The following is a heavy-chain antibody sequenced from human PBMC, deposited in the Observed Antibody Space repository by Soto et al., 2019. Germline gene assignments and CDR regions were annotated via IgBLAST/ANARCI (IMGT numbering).Heavy chain of an antibody. J-gene: IGHJ6*02. Sequence: VQLVESGGGLVQPGGSLRLSCAASGLIFSDYHMDWVRQAPGKGLEWVGRIRRKANSYTTEYAASVKGRFTISRDDSKNSLYLQMKSLKSEDTAAYYCAMLGGWSGGSSGMDVWGQGTTVTVSS. CDR3: AMLGGWSGGSSGMDV. CDR2: IRRKANSYTT. V-gene: IGHV3-72*01. CDR1: GLIFSDYH. D-gene: IGHD6-19*01.